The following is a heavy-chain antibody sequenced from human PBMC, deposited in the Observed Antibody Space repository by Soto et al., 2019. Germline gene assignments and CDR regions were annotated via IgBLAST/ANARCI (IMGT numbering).Heavy chain of an antibody. D-gene: IGHD6-6*01. CDR1: GFTFSSYA. J-gene: IGHJ6*03. CDR2: ISGSGGST. V-gene: IGHV3-23*01. Sequence: GGSLRLSCAASGFTFSSYAMSWVRQAPGKGLEWVSAISGSGGSTYYADSVKGRFTISRDNSKNTLYLQMNSLRAEDTAVYYCAKSPTRNHGYYYYYMDVWGKGTTVTVSS. CDR3: AKSPTRNHGYYYYYMDV.